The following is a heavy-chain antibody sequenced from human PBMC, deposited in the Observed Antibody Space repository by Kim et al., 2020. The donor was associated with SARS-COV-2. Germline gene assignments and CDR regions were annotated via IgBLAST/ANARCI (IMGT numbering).Heavy chain of an antibody. Sequence: DSVSGRFRISRDNSKNKLYLQMNSLRDEDTAIYYCAKDPYGSGSSYGMYVWGQGTTVTVSS. CDR3: AKDPYGSGSSYGMYV. J-gene: IGHJ6*02. D-gene: IGHD3-10*01. V-gene: IGHV3-33*06.